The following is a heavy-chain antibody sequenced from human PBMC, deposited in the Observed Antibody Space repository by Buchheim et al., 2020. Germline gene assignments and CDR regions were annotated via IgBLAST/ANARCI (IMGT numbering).Heavy chain of an antibody. J-gene: IGHJ4*02. V-gene: IGHV1-2*04. CDR1: GYTFIDYY. D-gene: IGHD2-15*01. Sequence: QVQLVQSGAEVKKPGASVKVSCKASGYTFIDYYMHWVRQAPGQGLEWMGWINPNSGGTSYAQKFQGWVTMTRDTSISPAYMELSRLRSDDTAVYYCAVGYCSGGSCSFFDYWGQGTL. CDR2: INPNSGGT. CDR3: AVGYCSGGSCSFFDY.